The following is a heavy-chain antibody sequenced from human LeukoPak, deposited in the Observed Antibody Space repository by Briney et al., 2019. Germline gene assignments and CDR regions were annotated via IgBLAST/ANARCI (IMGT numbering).Heavy chain of an antibody. Sequence: SETLSLTCTVSGGSISTYYWSWIRQPPGKGLEWIGYIFYTGSTKSNPSLKSRVTISVDTSKTQFSIELTSVTAADTAVYYCARVVYSGYDFRGAMDVWGKGTTVTVSS. CDR2: IFYTGST. J-gene: IGHJ6*03. D-gene: IGHD5-12*01. V-gene: IGHV4-59*01. CDR3: ARVVYSGYDFRGAMDV. CDR1: GGSISTYY.